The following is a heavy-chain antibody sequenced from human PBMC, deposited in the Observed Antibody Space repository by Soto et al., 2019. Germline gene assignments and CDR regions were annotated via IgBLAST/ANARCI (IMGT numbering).Heavy chain of an antibody. J-gene: IGHJ6*02. V-gene: IGHV5-51*01. CDR3: ARVYSSTWTYYYYGMDV. CDR1: GYSFTSYW. D-gene: IGHD6-13*01. Sequence: GESLKISCKGSGYSFTSYWIGWVRQMPGKGLEWMGIIYPGDSDTRYSPSFQGQVTISADKSISTAYLQWSSLKASDTAMYYCARVYSSTWTYYYYGMDVWGPGTTVTVSS. CDR2: IYPGDSDT.